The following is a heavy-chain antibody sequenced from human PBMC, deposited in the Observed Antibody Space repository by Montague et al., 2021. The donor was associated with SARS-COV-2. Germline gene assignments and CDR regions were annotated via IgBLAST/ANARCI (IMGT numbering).Heavy chain of an antibody. D-gene: IGHD4-17*01. CDR3: SRGTLRFGMDV. CDR2: TYYRSKWQS. V-gene: IGHV6-1*01. CDR1: GDSVSRHTAF. Sequence: CAISGDSVSRHTAFWNWVRQSPSGGLEFLGRTYYRSKWQSDYAVSVRSRITINPDTSKNQFSLHLNSVTPEDTAVYYCSRGTLRFGMDVWGQGTTVTVSS. J-gene: IGHJ6*02.